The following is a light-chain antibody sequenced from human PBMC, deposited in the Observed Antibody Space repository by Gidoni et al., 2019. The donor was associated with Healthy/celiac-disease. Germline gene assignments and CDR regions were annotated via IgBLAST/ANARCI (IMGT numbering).Light chain of an antibody. CDR1: SSDVGGYNY. Sequence: SPGQSITISCAGTSSDVGGYNYVSWYQQHPGQAPNLMIYEVRNRPAGVSNRFSGSKSGNTASLTISGLQAEDEADYYCSSYTSSSDYVFGTGTKVTVL. J-gene: IGLJ1*01. CDR3: SSYTSSSDYV. CDR2: EVR. V-gene: IGLV2-14*01.